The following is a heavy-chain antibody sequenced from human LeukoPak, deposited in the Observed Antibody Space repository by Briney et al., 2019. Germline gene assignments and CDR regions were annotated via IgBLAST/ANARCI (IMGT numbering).Heavy chain of an antibody. CDR1: RSSIRSYY. Sequence: SETLSLTCTVSRSSIRSYYWSWIRQPPGKGLEWIGYIYYSGSTNYNPSLRSRVTISVDTSKNQFSLRLSSVTAADTAVYYCAREEEDYGDYVFDYWGQGILVTVSS. CDR3: AREEEDYGDYVFDY. CDR2: IYYSGST. D-gene: IGHD4-17*01. V-gene: IGHV4-59*01. J-gene: IGHJ4*02.